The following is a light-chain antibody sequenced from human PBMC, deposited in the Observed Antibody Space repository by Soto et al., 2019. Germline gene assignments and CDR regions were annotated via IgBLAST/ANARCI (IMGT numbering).Light chain of an antibody. V-gene: IGLV1-44*01. J-gene: IGLJ2*01. CDR2: NTN. CDR1: SSNIGSNT. CDR3: AAWDESLSGVV. Sequence: QLVLTQPPSASGTPGQRVTMSCSGSSSNIGSNTVNWYQQLPGTAPKLLIYNTNQRPSGVPDRISGSKSGTSASLAISGLQSGDEADYYCAAWDESLSGVVFGGGTKVTVL.